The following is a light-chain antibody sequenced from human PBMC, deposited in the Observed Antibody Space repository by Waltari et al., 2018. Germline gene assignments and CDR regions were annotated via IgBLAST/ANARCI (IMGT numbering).Light chain of an antibody. CDR3: MQALQTPRT. CDR1: QSVSSQ. Sequence: EIVLTQSPATLSLSPGEGATLSCRASQSVSSQLVWYQQKRGQAPRLLIYDASNRATGIPARFSGSGSGTDFTLEISNVEAEDVGVYYCMQALQTPRTFGQGTKLEIK. V-gene: IGKV3-11*01. J-gene: IGKJ2*01. CDR2: DAS.